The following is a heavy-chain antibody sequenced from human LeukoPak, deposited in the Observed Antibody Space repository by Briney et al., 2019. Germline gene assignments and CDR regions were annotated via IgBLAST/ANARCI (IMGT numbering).Heavy chain of an antibody. CDR2: INPNSGGT. V-gene: IGHV1-2*02. CDR1: GYTFTGYY. J-gene: IGHJ5*02. CDR3: ARPYSGSYYGLLWDNWFDP. D-gene: IGHD1-26*01. Sequence: GASVTVSCKASGYTFTGYYMHWVRHAPGQGLEWMGWINPNSGGTNYAQKFQGRVTMTRDTSISTAYMELSRLRSDDTAVYYCARPYSGSYYGLLWDNWFDPWGRGTLVTVSS.